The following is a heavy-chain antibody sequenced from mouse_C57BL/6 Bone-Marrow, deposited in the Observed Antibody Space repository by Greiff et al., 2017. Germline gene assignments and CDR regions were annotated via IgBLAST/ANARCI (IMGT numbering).Heavy chain of an antibody. J-gene: IGHJ3*01. CDR3: ARDLPYSFAY. CDR2: ISYDGSN. Sequence: EVKLMESGPGLVKPSQSLSLTCSVTGYSITSGYYWNWIRQFPGNKLEWMGYISYDGSNNYNPSLKNRISITRATSKNQFFLKLNSVTTEDTATYYCARDLPYSFAYWGQGTLVTVSA. D-gene: IGHD2-10*01. CDR1: GYSITSGYY. V-gene: IGHV3-6*01.